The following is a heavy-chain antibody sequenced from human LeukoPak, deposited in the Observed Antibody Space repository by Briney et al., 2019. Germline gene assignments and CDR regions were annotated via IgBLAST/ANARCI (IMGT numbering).Heavy chain of an antibody. Sequence: ASVKVSCKASGYIFGGYFMHWVRLARGQGLEWMGSINPVSGDTNLAQKFQGRVTLTRDTSIDTGYMELGSLRSDDTAVYYCARDPADDDIGTDYWGQGTLVTISS. CDR3: ARDPADDDIGTDY. V-gene: IGHV1-2*02. CDR2: INPVSGDT. CDR1: GYIFGGYF. D-gene: IGHD5-12*01. J-gene: IGHJ4*02.